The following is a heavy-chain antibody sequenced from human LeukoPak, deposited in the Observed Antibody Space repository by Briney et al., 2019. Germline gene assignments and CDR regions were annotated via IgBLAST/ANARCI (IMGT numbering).Heavy chain of an antibody. CDR3: ARWAQPYHYYYMDV. Sequence: ASVKVSCKVSGYSLTELSIHWVRQAPGKGLEWMGGLDPEDGERVYAYRFQGRVTMTEDTSTDTAYMELRSLRSDDTAVYYCARWAQPYHYYYMDVWGKGTTVTISS. V-gene: IGHV1-24*01. J-gene: IGHJ6*03. CDR1: GYSLTELS. D-gene: IGHD5-24*01. CDR2: LDPEDGER.